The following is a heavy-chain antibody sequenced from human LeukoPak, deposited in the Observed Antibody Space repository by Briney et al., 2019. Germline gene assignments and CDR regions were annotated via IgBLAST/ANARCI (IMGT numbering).Heavy chain of an antibody. V-gene: IGHV1-69*05. Sequence: SVKVSCKASGGTSSSYAISWVRQAPGQGLEWMGRIIPIFGTANYAQKFQGRVTITTDESTSTAYMELSRLISEHTPVYSCAIHSSSWDYYFDYWGQGTLVTVSS. CDR3: AIHSSSWDYYFDY. J-gene: IGHJ4*02. CDR2: IIPIFGTA. CDR1: GGTSSSYA. D-gene: IGHD6-13*01.